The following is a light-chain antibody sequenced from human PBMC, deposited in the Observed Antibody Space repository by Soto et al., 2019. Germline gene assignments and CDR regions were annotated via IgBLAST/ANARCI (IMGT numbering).Light chain of an antibody. V-gene: IGKV3-15*01. CDR2: ATS. Sequence: EIVMTQSPATLSVSPGERASLSCRASQSVSSNLAWYQQKPGQTPRLLIYATSTRAIGIPARFSGSGSGTEFTLTISSLQSEDFAVYYCQHYNNWPLTFGGGTKVEIK. J-gene: IGKJ4*01. CDR1: QSVSSN. CDR3: QHYNNWPLT.